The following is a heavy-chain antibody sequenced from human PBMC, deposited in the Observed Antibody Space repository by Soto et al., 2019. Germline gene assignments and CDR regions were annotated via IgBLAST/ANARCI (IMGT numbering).Heavy chain of an antibody. V-gene: IGHV1-3*01. Sequence: ASVKVSCKASGYTFINYYMHWVRQAPGQGFEWMGRISPKSGGTKYSQKFQGRVTITRDTSASTAYMELSSLRSEDTAVCYCASVVYDAFDIWGQGTMVTVSS. CDR2: ISPKSGGT. J-gene: IGHJ3*02. D-gene: IGHD6-6*01. CDR3: ASVVYDAFDI. CDR1: GYTFINYY.